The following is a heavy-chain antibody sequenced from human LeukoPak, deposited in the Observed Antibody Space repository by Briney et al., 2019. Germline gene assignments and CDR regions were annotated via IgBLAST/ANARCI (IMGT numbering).Heavy chain of an antibody. J-gene: IGHJ4*02. Sequence: ASVKVSCKASGYTFTSYDINWVRQAPGQGLEWMGWMNPNSGNTGYAQKFQGRVTMTRNTSISTAYMELSSLRSEDTAVYYCARVGYSYGHDNGYYFDYWGQGTLVTVSS. CDR2: MNPNSGNT. V-gene: IGHV1-8*01. CDR1: GYTFTSYD. CDR3: ARVGYSYGHDNGYYFDY. D-gene: IGHD5-18*01.